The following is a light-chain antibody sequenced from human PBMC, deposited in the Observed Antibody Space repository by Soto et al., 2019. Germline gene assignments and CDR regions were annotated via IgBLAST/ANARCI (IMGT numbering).Light chain of an antibody. CDR3: QQYGSSPLT. CDR2: GAS. CDR1: LSVSSGY. V-gene: IGKV3-20*01. Sequence: ESVLTQSPGTLSLSPGERATLSCRASLSVSSGYLAWYQQKPGQAPRLVISGASSRAAGFPDRFSGSGSGTDFTLTIARLEPEDFAVYYCQQYGSSPLTFGGGTKV. J-gene: IGKJ4*01.